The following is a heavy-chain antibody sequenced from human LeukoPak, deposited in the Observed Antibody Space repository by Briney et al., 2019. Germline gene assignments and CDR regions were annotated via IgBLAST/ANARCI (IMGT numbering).Heavy chain of an antibody. D-gene: IGHD6-19*01. CDR1: GYTFTSYG. CDR2: IRYDGSEK. J-gene: IGHJ3*02. Sequence: GGSLRLSCAASGYTFTSYGMHWVRRAPGKGLEWVAFIRYDGSEKHYADSVTGRSTISRDNFKKTVYLQMNSLRAEDTALYYCARDRGGSGWYSDAFDIWGQGTMVTVSS. CDR3: ARDRGGSGWYSDAFDI. V-gene: IGHV3-30*02.